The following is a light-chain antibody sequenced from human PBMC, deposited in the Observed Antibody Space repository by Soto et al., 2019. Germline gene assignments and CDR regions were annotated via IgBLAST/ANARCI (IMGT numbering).Light chain of an antibody. CDR1: QSISNW. V-gene: IGKV1-5*03. J-gene: IGKJ1*01. CDR2: KAS. Sequence: DIQMTQSPSTLSASVGDRVTITCRANQSISNWLAWYQKKPGKVPKLLIYKASNLDYGVPSRFSGSGSGTEFTLTISRLQPDDFATYYCQQYNSYALTFGQGTKVEAK. CDR3: QQYNSYALT.